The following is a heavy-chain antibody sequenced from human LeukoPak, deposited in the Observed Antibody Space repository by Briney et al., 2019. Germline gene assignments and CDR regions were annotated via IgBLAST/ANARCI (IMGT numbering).Heavy chain of an antibody. CDR3: ARGRSGHYFDY. D-gene: IGHD5-12*01. CDR1: GFTFSNFW. V-gene: IGHV3-74*01. Sequence: GGSLRLSCAASGFTFSNFWMHWVRQAPGKGLVWVSRINSDGSSISYADSVKGRVTISRDNAKKTLYLQMNSLRAEDTAVYYCARGRSGHYFDYWGQGTLVTVSS. J-gene: IGHJ4*02. CDR2: INSDGSSI.